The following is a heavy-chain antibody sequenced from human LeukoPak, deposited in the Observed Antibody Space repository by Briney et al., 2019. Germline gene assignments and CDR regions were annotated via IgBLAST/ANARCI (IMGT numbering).Heavy chain of an antibody. CDR3: ASSRGSSPYYFDY. D-gene: IGHD6-6*01. Sequence: PSETLSLTCTVSGGSISSSSYYSGWIRQPPGKGLEWIGGIYYSGSTSYNPSLKSRVTISVDTSKNQFFLKLSSVTAADTAVYYCASSRGSSPYYFDYWGQGTLVTVSS. V-gene: IGHV4-39*01. CDR1: GGSISSSSYY. J-gene: IGHJ4*02. CDR2: IYYSGST.